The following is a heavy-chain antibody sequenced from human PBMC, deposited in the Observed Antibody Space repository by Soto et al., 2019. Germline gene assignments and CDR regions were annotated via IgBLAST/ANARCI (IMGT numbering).Heavy chain of an antibody. D-gene: IGHD2-8*01. CDR3: ARFYFTIVVRKDGHGMPV. V-gene: IGHV4-34*01. CDR2: INHSGST. Sequence: PGKGLEWIGEINHSGSTNYNPSLKSRVTISVDTSKNQFSLKLSSVTAADTAVYYCARFYFTIVVRKDGHGMPVWRSGATVS. J-gene: IGHJ6*02.